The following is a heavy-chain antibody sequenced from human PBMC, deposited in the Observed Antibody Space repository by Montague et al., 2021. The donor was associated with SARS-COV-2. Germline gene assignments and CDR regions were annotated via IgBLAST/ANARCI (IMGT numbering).Heavy chain of an antibody. J-gene: IGHJ4*02. D-gene: IGHD2-15*01. V-gene: IGHV4-59*01. CDR2: IYYSGST. Sequence: SETLSLTCSVSGGSISTYYWSWIRQPPGKGLEWIGYIYYSGSTNYNPSLKSRVTISIDTSKNQFSLELSSVTAADMAVYYCASPGGYCTGGSCYYVYWGQGTLATVSS. CDR3: ASPGGYCTGGSCYYVY. CDR1: GGSISTYY.